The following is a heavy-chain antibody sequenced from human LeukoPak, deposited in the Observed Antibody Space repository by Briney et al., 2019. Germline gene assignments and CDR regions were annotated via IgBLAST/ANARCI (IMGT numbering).Heavy chain of an antibody. D-gene: IGHD5-18*01. CDR2: INYGGNT. CDR3: ARVSVDTTGWFDP. Sequence: SETLSLTCTVSGGSISSSAYHWGWIRQPPGKGLEWIGTINYGGNTYYNLSLKSRVIIFLDTSKNQFSLKLSSVTAADTAVYYCARVSVDTTGWFDPWGQGTLVTVSS. V-gene: IGHV4-39*01. CDR1: GGSISSSAYH. J-gene: IGHJ5*02.